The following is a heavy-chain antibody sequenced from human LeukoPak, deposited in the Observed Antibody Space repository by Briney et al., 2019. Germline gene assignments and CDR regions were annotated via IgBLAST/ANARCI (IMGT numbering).Heavy chain of an antibody. CDR2: INPNSGGT. CDR1: GYTFTGYY. J-gene: IGHJ5*02. V-gene: IGHV1-2*02. D-gene: IGHD1-7*01. Sequence: ASVKVSCKASGYTFTGYYMHWVRQAPGQGLEWMGWINPNSGGTNYAQKFQGRVTMTRDTSISTAYMELSRLRSDDTAVYYCARDLTPLELHVINWFDPWGQGTLVTVSS. CDR3: ARDLTPLELHVINWFDP.